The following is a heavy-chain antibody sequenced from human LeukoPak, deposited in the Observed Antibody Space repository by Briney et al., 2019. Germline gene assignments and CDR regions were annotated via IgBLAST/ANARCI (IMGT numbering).Heavy chain of an antibody. J-gene: IGHJ4*02. CDR2: IYPGDSDT. V-gene: IGHV5-51*01. Sequence: GESLKISCKGSGYSFTSYWIGWVRQMPGKGLEWMWIIYPGDSDTRYSPSFQGQVTISADKSISTAYLQWSSLKASDTAMYYCARHIRYSSGWYYFDYWGQGTLVTVSS. CDR1: GYSFTSYW. CDR3: ARHIRYSSGWYYFDY. D-gene: IGHD6-19*01.